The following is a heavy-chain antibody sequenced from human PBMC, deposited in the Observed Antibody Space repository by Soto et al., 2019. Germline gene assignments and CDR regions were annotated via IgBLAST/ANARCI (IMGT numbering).Heavy chain of an antibody. CDR3: ARERTGTTSMDV. CDR2: MNPNSGNT. D-gene: IGHD1-1*01. J-gene: IGHJ6*01. Sequence: QVQLVQSGAEVKKPGASVKVSCKASGYTFTSYDINWVRQATGQGLEWMGWMNPNSGNTGYAQKFRGRVTMTRNTAICPAYMELSSLRSEDTAVYYCARERTGTTSMDVWGQWTTVTVSS. V-gene: IGHV1-8*01. CDR1: GYTFTSYD.